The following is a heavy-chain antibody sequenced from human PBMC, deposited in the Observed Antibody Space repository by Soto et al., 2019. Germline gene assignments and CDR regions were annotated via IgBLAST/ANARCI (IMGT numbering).Heavy chain of an antibody. J-gene: IGHJ4*02. D-gene: IGHD3-10*01. CDR2: TRPNNGDT. V-gene: IGHV1-18*01. CDR1: GYTFSIYG. Sequence: ALVKVSCKASGYTFSIYGINWVRQAPGQGLEWMGWTRPNNGDTKYAQNLQGRVTMTTDTSTSTAYMELRSLRPDDTAVYYCVRDLDGSGSYYTDYWGQGTLVTVSS. CDR3: VRDLDGSGSYYTDY.